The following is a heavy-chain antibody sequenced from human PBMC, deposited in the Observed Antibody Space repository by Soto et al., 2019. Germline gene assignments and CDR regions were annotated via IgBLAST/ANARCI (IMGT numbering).Heavy chain of an antibody. CDR3: ASLTYYDILTGYYAFDI. CDR2: IYYSGST. V-gene: IGHV4-31*03. CDR1: GGSISSGGYY. D-gene: IGHD3-9*01. J-gene: IGHJ3*02. Sequence: SETLSLTCTVSGGSISSGGYYWSWIRQHPGKGLEWIGYIYYSGSTYYNPSLKSRVTISVDTSKNQFSLKLSSVTAADTAVYFCASLTYYDILTGYYAFDIWGQGTMVTVSS.